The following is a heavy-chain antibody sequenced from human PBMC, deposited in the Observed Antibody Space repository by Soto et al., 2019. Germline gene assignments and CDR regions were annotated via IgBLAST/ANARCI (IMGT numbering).Heavy chain of an antibody. CDR2: IDHSGST. CDR3: VRDSGNGWKDY. CDR1: GGSISSTNW. D-gene: IGHD6-19*01. Sequence: QVQLQESGPGLVKPSGTLSLTCAVSGGSISSTNWWNWVRQPPGKGLEWIGEIDHSGSTNYNPSRKSRVTLSVDTPKNQFSWMMSSVTAADTAVYYCVRDSGNGWKDYWGQGTLVTVSS. J-gene: IGHJ4*02. V-gene: IGHV4-4*02.